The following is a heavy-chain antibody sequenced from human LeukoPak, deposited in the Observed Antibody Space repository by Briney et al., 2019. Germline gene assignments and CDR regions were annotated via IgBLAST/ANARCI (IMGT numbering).Heavy chain of an antibody. CDR3: ARDYQSIVVVTAVLGY. V-gene: IGHV3-21*01. J-gene: IGHJ4*02. Sequence: PGGSLRLSCAASGFTFSIYNMNWVRQAPGKGLEWVSSITSSSGSIYYADSVKGRFTISRDNAKNSLYLHMNSLRAEDTAVYYCARDYQSIVVVTAVLGYWGQGTLVTVSS. CDR1: GFTFSIYN. D-gene: IGHD2-21*02. CDR2: ITSSSGSI.